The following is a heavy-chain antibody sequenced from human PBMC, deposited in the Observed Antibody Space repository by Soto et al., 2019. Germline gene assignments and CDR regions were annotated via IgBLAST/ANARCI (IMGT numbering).Heavy chain of an antibody. CDR3: ARGYGRNFDY. D-gene: IGHD5-18*01. CDR2: INHSGST. CDR1: GGSISSGDYY. V-gene: IGHV4-30-4*01. J-gene: IGHJ4*02. Sequence: PSETLSLTCTVSGGSISSGDYYWIWVRQPPGRGLESIGYINHSGSTYYNPSLKSRLTISVDTSKNQFSLKLSPVTAADTAVYYCARGYGRNFDYWGQGTLVTVSS.